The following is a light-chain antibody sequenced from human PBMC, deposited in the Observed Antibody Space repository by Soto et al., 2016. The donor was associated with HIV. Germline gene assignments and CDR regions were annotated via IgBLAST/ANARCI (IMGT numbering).Light chain of an antibody. Sequence: DIQMTQSPSAMSASVGDRVTITCRASQDISNYLAWFQQKSGKVPKRLIYAASNLQNGVPSRFSGSGSGTQFTLTISSLQPEDFATYYCLQLNNFPRTFGQGTKVEIQ. CDR1: QDISNY. J-gene: IGKJ1*01. CDR2: AAS. CDR3: LQLNNFPRT. V-gene: IGKV1-17*03.